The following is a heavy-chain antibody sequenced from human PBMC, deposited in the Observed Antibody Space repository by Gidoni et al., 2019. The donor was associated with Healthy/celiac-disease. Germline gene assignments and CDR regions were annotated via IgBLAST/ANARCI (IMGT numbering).Heavy chain of an antibody. D-gene: IGHD3-3*01. CDR1: GGSFSGYY. J-gene: IGHJ4*02. V-gene: IGHV4-34*01. CDR3: ARGGVFWRGAPYYFDY. Sequence: QVQLQQWGAGLLKPSETLSLTCAVYGGSFSGYYWSWIRQPPGKGLEWMGEINHSGSTNYNPALKSRVTISVDTSKNQFSLKLSSVTAADTAVYYCARGGVFWRGAPYYFDYWGQGTLVPVSS. CDR2: INHSGST.